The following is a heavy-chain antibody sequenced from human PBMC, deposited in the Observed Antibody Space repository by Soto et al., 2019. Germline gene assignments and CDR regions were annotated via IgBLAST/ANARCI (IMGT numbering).Heavy chain of an antibody. CDR1: GFTFSTYA. Sequence: GSLRLSCAASGFTFSTYAMRWVRQAPGKGLEWVSAISRSGGSTNYADSVRGRFTISKDESKNTLSLQMNSLRAEDTALYYCAKGGAGGYQMPRCFDSWGQGTLVTVSS. D-gene: IGHD2-2*01. CDR2: ISRSGGST. CDR3: AKGGAGGYQMPRCFDS. V-gene: IGHV3-23*01. J-gene: IGHJ5*01.